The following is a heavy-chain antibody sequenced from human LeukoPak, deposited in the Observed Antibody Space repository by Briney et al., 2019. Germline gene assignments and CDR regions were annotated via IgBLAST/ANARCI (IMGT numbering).Heavy chain of an antibody. CDR3: ASANWNPSPYAFDI. CDR2: INPSGGST. Sequence: SSVKVSCKASGYTFISYFMHWVRQAPGQGLEWVGIINPSGGSTSYAQKFQGRVTMTRDTSTSTVYMELSSLRSEDTAVYYCASANWNPSPYAFDIWGQGTMVTVSS. V-gene: IGHV1-46*01. D-gene: IGHD1-20*01. J-gene: IGHJ3*02. CDR1: GYTFISYF.